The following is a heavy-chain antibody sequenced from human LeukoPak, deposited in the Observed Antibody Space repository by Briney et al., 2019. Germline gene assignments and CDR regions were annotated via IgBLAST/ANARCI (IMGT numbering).Heavy chain of an antibody. CDR2: ISSNGGST. J-gene: IGHJ3*02. CDR1: GFTFSSYA. D-gene: IGHD4-17*01. V-gene: IGHV3-64*01. Sequence: GGSLRLSCAASGFTFSSYAMHWVRQAPGKGLEYVSAISSNGGSTYYANSVKGRFTISRDNSKNTLYLQMGSLRAEDMAVYYCAREGKATTVVTGGLGAFDIWGQGTMVTVSS. CDR3: AREGKATTVVTGGLGAFDI.